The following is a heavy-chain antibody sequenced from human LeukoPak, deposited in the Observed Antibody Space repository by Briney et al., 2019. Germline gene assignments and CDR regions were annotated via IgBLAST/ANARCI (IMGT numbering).Heavy chain of an antibody. CDR1: GYTFTGYY. CDR3: ARTMVRGVMIEYYFDY. CDR2: INPNSGGT. J-gene: IGHJ4*02. Sequence: ASVKDSCKASGYTFTGYYMHWVRQAPGQGLEWMGWINPNSGGTNYAQKFQGRVTMTRDTSISTAYMELSRLRSDDTAVYYCARTMVRGVMIEYYFDYWGQGTLVTVSS. D-gene: IGHD3-10*01. V-gene: IGHV1-2*02.